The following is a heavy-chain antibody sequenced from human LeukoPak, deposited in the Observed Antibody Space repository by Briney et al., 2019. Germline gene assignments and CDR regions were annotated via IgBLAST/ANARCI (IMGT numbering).Heavy chain of an antibody. J-gene: IGHJ3*02. Sequence: GSLRLSCAASGFTFSSSWMHWVRQAPAKGLVWVSRISTDGSSTSYADSVKGRFTISRDNAKNTLYLQMNSLRAEDTAVYYCAREEEGDAFDIWGQGTMVTVSS. V-gene: IGHV3-74*01. CDR2: ISTDGSST. CDR3: AREEEGDAFDI. CDR1: GFTFSSSW.